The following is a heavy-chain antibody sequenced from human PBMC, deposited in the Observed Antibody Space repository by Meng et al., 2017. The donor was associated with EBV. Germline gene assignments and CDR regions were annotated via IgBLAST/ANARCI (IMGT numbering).Heavy chain of an antibody. J-gene: IGHJ4*02. CDR3: AHIIAYRAFHY. V-gene: IGHV2-5*02. D-gene: IGHD2-21*01. CDR2: IYLDDDK. CDR1: ECSLREREVG. Sequence: ESFHTFVEPVPTLKLTCWFFECSLREREVGAGWIRDPLDYALEWLSLIYLDDDKRYSPSLKSRLTITKDTSKDQVFLTRTNMYPLDAATYYCAHIIAYRAFHYWGQETLVTVSS.